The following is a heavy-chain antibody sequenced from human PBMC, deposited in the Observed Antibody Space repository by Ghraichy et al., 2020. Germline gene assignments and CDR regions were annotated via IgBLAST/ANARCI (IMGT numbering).Heavy chain of an antibody. Sequence: GGELRISCAGSGFTFSDYFMSWIRQAPGKGLEWVSYISRSSTSDTNYADSVKGRFTISRDDAKNSLYLQMTSLRAEDTAVYYCVRPASTWSRAEFFQHWGQGTLVTVSS. D-gene: IGHD6-13*01. CDR1: GFTFSDYF. V-gene: IGHV3-11*03. CDR2: ISRSSTSDT. J-gene: IGHJ1*01. CDR3: VRPASTWSRAEFFQH.